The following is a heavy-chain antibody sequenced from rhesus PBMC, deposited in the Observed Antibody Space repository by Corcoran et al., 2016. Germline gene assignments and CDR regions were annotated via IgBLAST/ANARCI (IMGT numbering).Heavy chain of an antibody. CDR1: GGSISRNY. CDR2: IYGSGSIT. J-gene: IGHJ6*01. CDR3: ARHLSSGSYGLDS. V-gene: IGHV4-169*01. D-gene: IGHD6-25*01. Sequence: QLQLQESGPGLVKPSETLSVTCAVSGGSISRNYWSWIPQPPGQGMEWIGRIYGSGSITNYNPSLKSRVTLSVDTSKNQLSLKLSSVTAADTAVYYCARHLSSGSYGLDSWSQGVVVTVSS.